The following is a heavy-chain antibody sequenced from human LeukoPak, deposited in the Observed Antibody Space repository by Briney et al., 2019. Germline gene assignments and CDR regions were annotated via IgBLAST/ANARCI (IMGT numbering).Heavy chain of an antibody. CDR3: ARGYSYFDY. CDR1: GGSISSISSNNYH. V-gene: IGHV4-39*07. Sequence: SETLSLTCIVSGGSISSISSNNYHWGWIRQPPGKGLEWIGSIYYSGSTYYDPSLKSRVTISVDTSKNQFSLKLSSVTAADTAVYYCARGYSYFDYWGQGTLVTVSS. CDR2: IYYSGST. J-gene: IGHJ4*02. D-gene: IGHD5-18*01.